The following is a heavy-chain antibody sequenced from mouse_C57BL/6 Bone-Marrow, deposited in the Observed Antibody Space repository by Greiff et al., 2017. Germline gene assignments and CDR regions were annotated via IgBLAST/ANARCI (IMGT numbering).Heavy chain of an antibody. D-gene: IGHD3-2*02. V-gene: IGHV1-81*01. CDR2: IYPRSGNT. Sequence: QVQLQQSGAELARPGASVKLSCKASGYTFTSYGICWVKQRTGQGLEWIGEIYPRSGNTYYNEKFKGKATLTADKSSSTAYMELRSLTSEDSAVYFCARGQLRLLWFAYWGQGTLVTVSA. CDR1: GYTFTSYG. J-gene: IGHJ3*01. CDR3: ARGQLRLLWFAY.